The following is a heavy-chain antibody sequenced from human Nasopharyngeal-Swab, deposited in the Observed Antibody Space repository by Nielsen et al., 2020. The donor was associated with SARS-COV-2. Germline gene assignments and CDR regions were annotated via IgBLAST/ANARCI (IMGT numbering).Heavy chain of an antibody. V-gene: IGHV3-53*01. Sequence: GGSVRLSCAASGLTVSSKYMSWVRRAPGEGLEGVSVIYSGGSTYYADSVKGRFTISRDNSKNTLYLQMNSLRADDTALYYCAICLQWLVACVWAFDIWGQGTMVTVSS. CDR2: IYSGGST. CDR3: AICLQWLVACVWAFDI. CDR1: GLTVSSKY. J-gene: IGHJ3*02. D-gene: IGHD6-19*01.